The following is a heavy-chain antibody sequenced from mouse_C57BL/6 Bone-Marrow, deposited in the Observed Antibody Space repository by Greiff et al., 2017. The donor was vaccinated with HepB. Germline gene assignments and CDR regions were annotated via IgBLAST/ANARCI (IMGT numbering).Heavy chain of an antibody. CDR2: ISYDGSN. CDR1: GYSITSGYY. V-gene: IGHV3-6*01. Sequence: ESGPGLVKPSQSLSLTCSVTGYSITSGYYWNWIRQFPGNKLEWMGYISYDGSNNYNPSLKNRISITRDTSKNQFFLKLNSVTTEDTATYYCARERVITTVVATHWYFDVWGTGTTVTVSS. J-gene: IGHJ1*03. D-gene: IGHD1-1*01. CDR3: ARERVITTVVATHWYFDV.